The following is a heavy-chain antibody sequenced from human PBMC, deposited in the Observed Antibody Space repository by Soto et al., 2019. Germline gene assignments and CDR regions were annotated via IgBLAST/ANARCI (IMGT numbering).Heavy chain of an antibody. Sequence: PVGSLRLACESCGLSLRIYDMRVSCKAQGRGLEWVAVISNDGNNKYYADSVKGRFTLSRDNSKNMVYLQMNSLRAEDTAVYYCAKDRSSSWYPVFDYWLHGTLVIVSS. D-gene: IGHD6-13*01. CDR2: ISNDGNNK. V-gene: IGHV3-30*18. CDR3: AKDRSSSWYPVFDY. J-gene: IGHJ4*01. CDR1: GLSLRIYD.